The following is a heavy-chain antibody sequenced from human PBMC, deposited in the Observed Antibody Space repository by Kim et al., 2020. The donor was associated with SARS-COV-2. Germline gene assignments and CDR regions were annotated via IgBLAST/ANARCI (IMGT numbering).Heavy chain of an antibody. CDR3: AREGYSGWFDP. J-gene: IGHJ5*02. V-gene: IGHV4-59*01. Sequence: KYTPSLESRVTISLDTAKNQFSLKLSSVTAADTAVYYCAREGYSGWFDPWGQGTLVTVSS. D-gene: IGHD3-10*01.